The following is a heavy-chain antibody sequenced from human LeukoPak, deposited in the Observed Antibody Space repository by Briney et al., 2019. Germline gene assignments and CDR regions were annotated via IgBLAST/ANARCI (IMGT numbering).Heavy chain of an antibody. J-gene: IGHJ4*02. CDR1: GYTFTSYG. CDR3: ARRIGAAGPLYYFDY. D-gene: IGHD6-13*01. Sequence: ASVKASCKASGYTFTSYGISWVRQAPGQGLEWMGWISAYNGNTNYAQDLQGRVTMTTDTSTSTAYMELRSLRSDDTAVYYCARRIGAAGPLYYFDYWGQGTLVTVSS. V-gene: IGHV1-18*01. CDR2: ISAYNGNT.